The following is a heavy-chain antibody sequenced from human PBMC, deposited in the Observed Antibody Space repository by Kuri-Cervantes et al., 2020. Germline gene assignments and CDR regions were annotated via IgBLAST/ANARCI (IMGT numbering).Heavy chain of an antibody. D-gene: IGHD1-1*01. CDR2: ISYDGSNK. V-gene: IGHV3-30-3*01. CDR3: AKANDVLNRLVSGMDV. CDR1: GFTFSSYA. J-gene: IGHJ6*02. Sequence: GESLKISCAASGFTFSSYAMHWVRQAPGKGLEWVAVISYDGSNKYYADSVKGRFTISRDNSKNTLYLQMNSLRAEDTALYYCAKANDVLNRLVSGMDVWGQGTTITVSS.